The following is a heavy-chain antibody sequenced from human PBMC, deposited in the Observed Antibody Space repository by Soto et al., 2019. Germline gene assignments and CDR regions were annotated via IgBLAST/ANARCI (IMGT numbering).Heavy chain of an antibody. J-gene: IGHJ4*02. CDR1: GGSISSGGYY. D-gene: IGHD3-22*01. CDR3: ARSPDSNGYLDY. CDR2: IYYSGST. Sequence: QVQLQEPGPGLVKPSQTLSLTCTVSGGSISSGGYYWSWIRQHPGKGLEWIGYIYYSGSTYSNPSLKSRVTISVDTFKDQFSLTLSSVTAADTDVYYCARSPDSNGYLDYWGQGTLVTVSS. V-gene: IGHV4-31*03.